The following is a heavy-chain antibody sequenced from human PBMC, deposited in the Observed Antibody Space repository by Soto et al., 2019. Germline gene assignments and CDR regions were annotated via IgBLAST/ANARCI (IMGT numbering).Heavy chain of an antibody. CDR2: ISSNGGCT. Sequence: GGSLRLSCAASGFTFSSYAMHWVRQAPGKGLEYVSAISSNGGCTYYADSVKGRFTISRDNSKNTLYLQMGSLRAEDMAVYYCARDPTYYYDSSGYYDAFDIWGQGTTVTVSS. CDR3: ARDPTYYYDSSGYYDAFDI. V-gene: IGHV3-64*02. CDR1: GFTFSSYA. D-gene: IGHD3-22*01. J-gene: IGHJ3*02.